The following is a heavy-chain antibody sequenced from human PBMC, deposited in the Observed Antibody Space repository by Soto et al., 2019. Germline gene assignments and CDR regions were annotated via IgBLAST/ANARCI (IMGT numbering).Heavy chain of an antibody. CDR3: ARDRRGRDGAFDI. V-gene: IGHV3-21*01. CDR1: GFTFSSYS. CDR2: NSSSSSYI. Sequence: EVQLVESGGGLVKPGGSLRLSCAASGFTFSSYSMNWVRQAPGKGLEWVSSNSSSSSYIYYADSVKGRFTISRDNAKNSLYLQMNSLRAEDTAVYYCARDRRGRDGAFDIWGQGTMVTVSS. J-gene: IGHJ3*02.